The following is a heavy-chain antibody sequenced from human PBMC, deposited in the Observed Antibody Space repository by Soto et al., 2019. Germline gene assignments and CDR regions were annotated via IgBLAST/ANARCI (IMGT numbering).Heavy chain of an antibody. V-gene: IGHV4-59*01. Sequence: SETLSLTCIVTGGSISSYYWSWIRQPPGKGLEWIGYIYYSGSTNYNPSLKSRVTISVDTSKNQFSLKLSSVTAADTAVYYCARVWVATIKIHAFDIWGQGTMVTVSS. J-gene: IGHJ3*02. CDR1: GGSISSYY. CDR3: ARVWVATIKIHAFDI. CDR2: IYYSGST. D-gene: IGHD5-12*01.